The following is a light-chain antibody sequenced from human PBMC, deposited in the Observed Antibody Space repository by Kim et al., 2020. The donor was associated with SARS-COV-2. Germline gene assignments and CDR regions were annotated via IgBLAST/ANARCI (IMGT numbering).Light chain of an antibody. V-gene: IGLV1-47*01. CDR2: RNN. Sequence: GRRVTISCSGSRSNIESNYVYWYQQLPGTAPKLLIYRNNQRPSGVPGRFSGSKSGTSASLAISGLRSEDEADYYCAAWDDSLSGPVFGGGTQLTVL. CDR1: RSNIESNY. J-gene: IGLJ2*01. CDR3: AAWDDSLSGPV.